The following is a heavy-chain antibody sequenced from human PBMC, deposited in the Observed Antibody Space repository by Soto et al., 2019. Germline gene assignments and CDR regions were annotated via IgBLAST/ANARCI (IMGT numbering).Heavy chain of an antibody. V-gene: IGHV1-8*01. Sequence: ASVKVSCKDSGYTFTSYDINWVRQATGQGLEWMGWMNPNSGNTGYAQKFQGRVTMTRNTSISTAYMELSSLRSEDTAVYYCARVPYYDFWSGLDYWGQGTLVTVSS. J-gene: IGHJ4*02. CDR3: ARVPYYDFWSGLDY. CDR2: MNPNSGNT. CDR1: GYTFTSYD. D-gene: IGHD3-3*01.